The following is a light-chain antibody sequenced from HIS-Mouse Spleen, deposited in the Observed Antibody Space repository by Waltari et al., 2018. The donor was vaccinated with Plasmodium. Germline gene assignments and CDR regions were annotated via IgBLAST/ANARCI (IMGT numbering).Light chain of an antibody. J-gene: IGLJ2*01. CDR3: GTWDSSLSAGVV. CDR2: DNN. Sequence: QSVLTQPPSVSAAPGQKVTISCSGSSPNIGNNYVSWDQQLPGTAPKLLIYDNNKRPSGIPDRFSGSKSGTSATLGITGLQTGDEADYYCGTWDSSLSAGVVFGGGTKLTVL. CDR1: SPNIGNNY. V-gene: IGLV1-51*01.